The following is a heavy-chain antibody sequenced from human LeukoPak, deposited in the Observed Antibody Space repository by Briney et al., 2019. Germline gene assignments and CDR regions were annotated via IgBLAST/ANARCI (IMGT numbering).Heavy chain of an antibody. V-gene: IGHV3-11*01. CDR2: ISTSGDII. CDR3: ARGPGRDAFDI. J-gene: IGHJ3*02. CDR1: GFTFTDHY. Sequence: GGSLRLSCAASGFTFTDHYISWIRQAPGKGLEWVSYISTSGDIIDYADSVKGRFTISRDNAKNSLYLQMNSLRAEDTAVYYCARGPGRDAFDIWGQGTMVTVSS. D-gene: IGHD1-26*01.